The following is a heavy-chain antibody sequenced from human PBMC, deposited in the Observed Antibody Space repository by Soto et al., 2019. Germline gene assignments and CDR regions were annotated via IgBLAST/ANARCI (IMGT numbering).Heavy chain of an antibody. CDR3: ARRLDAPTGTFFNWFGP. D-gene: IGHD1-7*01. CDR1: GGAINTGGYY. J-gene: IGHJ5*02. CDR2: IVYPGTA. Sequence: QVQLQESGPGLVKPSQTLSLTCTVSGGAINTGGYYWGLILHLPGEGLEWIGQIVYPGTAFYGPSHRSRVTVSIDQSSNQSSLHVYSVTAADTPVYSCARRLDAPTGTFFNWFGPWGQGIVVTVS. V-gene: IGHV4-31*03.